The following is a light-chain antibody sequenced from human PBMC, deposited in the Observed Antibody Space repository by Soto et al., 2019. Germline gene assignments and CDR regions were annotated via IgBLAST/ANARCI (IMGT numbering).Light chain of an antibody. J-gene: IGLJ1*01. CDR3: SSYTNSKTLV. Sequence: QSVLTQPASVSGSPGQSVTISCAGSSNDVGEYNYVSWYQHHPGEAPKVVIYEVSSRPSGSSNRFSGSKSGNTASLTISGLQADDEADYYCSSYTNSKTLVFGTGTKVTVL. CDR1: SNDVGEYNY. CDR2: EVS. V-gene: IGLV2-14*01.